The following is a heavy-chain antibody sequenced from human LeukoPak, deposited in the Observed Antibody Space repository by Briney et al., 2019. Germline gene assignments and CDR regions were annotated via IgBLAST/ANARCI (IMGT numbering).Heavy chain of an antibody. Sequence: GASVKVSCKASGGTFSSYAISWVRQAPGQGLEWMGGIIPIFGTANYAQKFQGRVTITTDESTSTAYMELSSLRSEDTAVYYCARNPSWGSGAFDIWGQGTMVTVSS. CDR2: IIPIFGTA. CDR1: GGTFSSYA. D-gene: IGHD2-2*01. CDR3: ARNPSWGSGAFDI. J-gene: IGHJ3*02. V-gene: IGHV1-69*05.